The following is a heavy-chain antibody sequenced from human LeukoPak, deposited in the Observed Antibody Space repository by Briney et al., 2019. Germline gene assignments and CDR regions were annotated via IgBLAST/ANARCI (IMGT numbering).Heavy chain of an antibody. CDR1: GYTFTGYY. V-gene: IGHV1-2*02. Sequence: ASVKVSCKASGYTFTGYYLHWVRHAPGQGLGWMGWINPNSGGTNYAQKFQGRVTMTRDTSISTAYMELSRLRSDDTAVYYCARGPGWNNWNRVSGNWFDPWGQGTLVTVSS. D-gene: IGHD1-1*01. CDR3: ARGPGWNNWNRVSGNWFDP. J-gene: IGHJ5*02. CDR2: INPNSGGT.